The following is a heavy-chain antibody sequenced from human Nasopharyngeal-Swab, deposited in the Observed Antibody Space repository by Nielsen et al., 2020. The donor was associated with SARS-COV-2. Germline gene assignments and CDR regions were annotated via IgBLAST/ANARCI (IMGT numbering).Heavy chain of an antibody. V-gene: IGHV3-33*01. CDR2: IWHDGSNK. Sequence: WIGKFQGKGMEWVAVIWHDGSNKYYADSVKGRFTISRDNSKNTLYLQMNSLRAEDTAVYYCARDPNYYDSSGYLDYWGQGTLVTVSS. J-gene: IGHJ4*02. D-gene: IGHD3-22*01. CDR3: ARDPNYYDSSGYLDY.